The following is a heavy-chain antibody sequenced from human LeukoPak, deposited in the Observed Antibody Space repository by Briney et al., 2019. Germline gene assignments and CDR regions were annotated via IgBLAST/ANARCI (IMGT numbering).Heavy chain of an antibody. D-gene: IGHD3-10*01. Sequence: GGSLRLSCAASGFTFSSYSMNWVRQAPGKGLEWVGRIKSKTDGGTTDYAAPVKGRFTISRDDSKNTLYLQMNSLKTEDTAVYYCTTAYGSGSYYRDYWGQGTLVTVSS. V-gene: IGHV3-15*01. CDR2: IKSKTDGGTT. J-gene: IGHJ4*02. CDR3: TTAYGSGSYYRDY. CDR1: GFTFSSYS.